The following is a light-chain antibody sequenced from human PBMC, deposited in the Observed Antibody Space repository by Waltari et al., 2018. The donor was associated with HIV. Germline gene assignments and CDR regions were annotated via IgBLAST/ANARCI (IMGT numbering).Light chain of an antibody. CDR1: RSDVGAYNY. J-gene: IGLJ1*01. V-gene: IGLV2-11*01. Sequence: QSALTQPRSVSGSPGQLVTISCSGTRSDVGAYNYVSWYQQLPGKAPKLMIYDVNKRPSGGPDRFSGSKSGNTASLNISGLQAEDESDYYCCSYAGIWGVFGTGTKVTVL. CDR2: DVN. CDR3: CSYAGIWGV.